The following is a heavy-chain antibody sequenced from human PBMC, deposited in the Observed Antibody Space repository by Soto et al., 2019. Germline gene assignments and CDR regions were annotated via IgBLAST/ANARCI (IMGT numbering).Heavy chain of an antibody. D-gene: IGHD6-19*01. CDR2: ISYDGSNK. CDR1: GFTSSRYG. V-gene: IGHV3-30*18. Sequence: LRLSCASSGFTSSRYGMHWVRQSPVKGLEWVAVISYDGSNKYYADSVKGRFTISRDNSKNTLYLKMSNLRPEDAAVYYCVKDGSSGWPYYYGMDVWGQGTTVTVSS. J-gene: IGHJ6*02. CDR3: VKDGSSGWPYYYGMDV.